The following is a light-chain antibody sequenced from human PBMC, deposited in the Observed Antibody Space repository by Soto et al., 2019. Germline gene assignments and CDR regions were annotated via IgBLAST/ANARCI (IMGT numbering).Light chain of an antibody. J-gene: IGKJ1*01. V-gene: IGKV3-20*01. CDR2: GAS. CDR3: RQYGSSPWT. Sequence: EIVLTQSPATLSLSPGERATLSCRASQSVSSYLAWYQQKPGQAPRLLIYGASSRATGIPDRFSGSGSGTDFTLTISRLEPEDFAFYYCRQYGSSPWTFGQGTKVDIK. CDR1: QSVSSY.